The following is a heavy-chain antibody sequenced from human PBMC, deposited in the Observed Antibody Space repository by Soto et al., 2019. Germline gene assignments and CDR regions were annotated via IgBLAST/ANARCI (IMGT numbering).Heavy chain of an antibody. CDR2: IIPILGIA. D-gene: IGHD2-8*01. Sequence: GASVKVSCKASGGTFSSYTISWVRQAPGQGLEWMGRIIPILGIANYAEKFQGRVTITADKSTSTAYMELSSLRSEDTAVYYCASSKFVGVPLLDYWGQGTLVTVSS. J-gene: IGHJ4*02. CDR1: GGTFSSYT. CDR3: ASSKFVGVPLLDY. V-gene: IGHV1-69*02.